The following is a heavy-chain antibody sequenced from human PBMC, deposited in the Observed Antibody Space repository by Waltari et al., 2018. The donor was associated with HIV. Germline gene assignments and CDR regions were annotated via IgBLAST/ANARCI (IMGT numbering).Heavy chain of an antibody. CDR2: IKTKGDGGAT. D-gene: IGHD3-10*01. J-gene: IGHJ4*02. CDR1: GVPLNRIW. V-gene: IGHV3-15*01. Sequence: EVQLVESGGDFVKPGGCLRLSCAASGVPLNRIWMSWVRQAPGKGLEWVGRIKTKGDGGATDYAAAVKGRFTISRDDSKNTVYLQMNSLKIEDTAVYYCTSEEDYGSGSHFDYWGQGTLVTVSS. CDR3: TSEEDYGSGSHFDY.